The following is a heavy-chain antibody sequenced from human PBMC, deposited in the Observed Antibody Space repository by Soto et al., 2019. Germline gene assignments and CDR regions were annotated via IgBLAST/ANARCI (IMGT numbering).Heavy chain of an antibody. CDR2: ISYDGSNK. Sequence: QVQLVESGGGVVQPGRSLRLSCAASGFTFSSYAMHWVRQAPGKGLEWVAVISYDGSNKYYADSVKGRFTISRDNSKNTLYLQMNSLRAEDTAVYYCARGPQRIAAAGTAAWDGMDVWGQGTTVTVSS. D-gene: IGHD6-13*01. V-gene: IGHV3-30-3*01. CDR3: ARGPQRIAAAGTAAWDGMDV. CDR1: GFTFSSYA. J-gene: IGHJ6*02.